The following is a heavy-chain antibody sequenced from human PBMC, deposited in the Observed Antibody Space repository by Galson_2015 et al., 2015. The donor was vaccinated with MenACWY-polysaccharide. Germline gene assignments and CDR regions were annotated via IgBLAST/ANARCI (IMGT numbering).Heavy chain of an antibody. CDR3: ARGEAAAGNVFDI. Sequence: SLRLSCAASGFSLSSFWMSWVRQAPGKGLEWVVNIKQDGGEKYYVDSLKGRFTISRDNAKNSLYLQMNSLRAEDTAVYYCARGEAAAGNVFDIWGQGTMVTVSS. CDR2: IKQDGGEK. V-gene: IGHV3-7*05. D-gene: IGHD6-13*01. CDR1: GFSLSSFW. J-gene: IGHJ3*02.